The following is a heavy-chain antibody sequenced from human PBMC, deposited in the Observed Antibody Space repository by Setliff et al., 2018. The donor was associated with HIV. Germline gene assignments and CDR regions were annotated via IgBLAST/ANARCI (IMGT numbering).Heavy chain of an antibody. D-gene: IGHD2-8*01. J-gene: IGHJ4*02. CDR2: IRSKAKNYAT. CDR1: GFSNSA. V-gene: IGHV3-73*01. CDR3: AKAQKDLMTTMINTGYYFDY. Sequence: PGGSLRLSCAASGFSNSALHWVRQAPGTGLEWVGRIRSKAKNYATEYGASVKGRFIISRDDSKNMAYLQMNSLRAEDTAVYYCAKAQKDLMTTMINTGYYFDYWGQGTLVTVSS.